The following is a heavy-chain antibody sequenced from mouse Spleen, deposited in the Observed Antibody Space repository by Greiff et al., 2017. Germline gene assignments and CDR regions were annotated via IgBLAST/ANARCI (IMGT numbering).Heavy chain of an antibody. CDR2: INPNNGGT. Sequence: VPLQQSGPELVKPGASVKMSCKASGYTFTDYNMHWVKQSPGKSLEWIGYINPNNGGTSYNQKFKGKATLTVNKSSSTAYMELRSLTSEDSAVYYCARHGLLLADWYFDVWGTGTTVTVSS. CDR1: GYTFTDYN. D-gene: IGHD2-3*01. J-gene: IGHJ1*03. CDR3: ARHGLLLADWYFDV. V-gene: IGHV1-22*01.